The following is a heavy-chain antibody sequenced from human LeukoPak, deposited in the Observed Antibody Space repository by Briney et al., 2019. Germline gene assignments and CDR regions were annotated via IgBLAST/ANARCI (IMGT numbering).Heavy chain of an antibody. CDR2: ISYSGST. V-gene: IGHV4-30-4*01. Sequence: KPSETLSLTCTVSGGSISSGDYYWRWIRQPPGKGLEWIGYISYSGSTYYNPSLKSRVTMSVDTSKNQFSLKLSSVTAADTAVYYCARHVLYSPYFDYWGQGTLVTVSS. CDR1: GGSISSGDYY. CDR3: ARHVLYSPYFDY. D-gene: IGHD1-26*01. J-gene: IGHJ4*02.